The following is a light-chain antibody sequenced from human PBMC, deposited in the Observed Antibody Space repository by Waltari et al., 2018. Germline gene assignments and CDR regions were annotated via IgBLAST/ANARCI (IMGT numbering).Light chain of an antibody. V-gene: IGKV1-12*01. CDR3: QQANSFPFA. CDR1: PHIHTW. Sequence: DIQMTQSPSSVSASVGASFIITCRAHPHIHTWLAWYQQKPGKAPKLLIYVASNLESGIPARFSGSGSGTDFTLTISGLQPEDFAAYYCQQANSFPFAFGAGTKVD. J-gene: IGKJ3*01. CDR2: VAS.